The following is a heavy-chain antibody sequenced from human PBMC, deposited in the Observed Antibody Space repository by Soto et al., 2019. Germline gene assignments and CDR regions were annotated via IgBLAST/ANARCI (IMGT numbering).Heavy chain of an antibody. CDR1: GASISGYH. Sequence: SETLSLTCTVSGASISGYHWGWIRQPPGKGLEWIGYMSYSGSTNYSPSLKSRVTMSVDTSKNQFSLKLSSVTAADTAVYYCARVFGFGGMDVWGQGTTVTVSS. J-gene: IGHJ6*02. CDR2: MSYSGST. D-gene: IGHD3-10*01. V-gene: IGHV4-59*12. CDR3: ARVFGFGGMDV.